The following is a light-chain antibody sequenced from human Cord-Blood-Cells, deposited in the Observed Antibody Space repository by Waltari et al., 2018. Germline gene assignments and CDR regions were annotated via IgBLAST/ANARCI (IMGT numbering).Light chain of an antibody. J-gene: IGKJ4*01. Sequence: DIQMTQAPSSLSASVGERVTITCQASQDISKYLTWYQQKPGKAPKLLIYDASNLETGVPSRFSGSGSGTDFTFTISSLQPEDIATYYCQQYDNLPLTFGGGTKVEIK. V-gene: IGKV1-33*01. CDR3: QQYDNLPLT. CDR2: DAS. CDR1: QDISKY.